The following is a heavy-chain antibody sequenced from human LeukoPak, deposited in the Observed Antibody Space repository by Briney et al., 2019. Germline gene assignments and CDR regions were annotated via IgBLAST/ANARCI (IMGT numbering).Heavy chain of an antibody. Sequence: ASVKVSCKASGGTFSSYAISWVRQAPGQGLEWMGGIIPIFGTANYAQKFQGRVTITADESTSTAYMELSSLRSEDTAVYYRARDNIIVATITNWFDPWGQGTLVTVSS. CDR1: GGTFSSYA. CDR2: IIPIFGTA. V-gene: IGHV1-69*01. CDR3: ARDNIIVATITNWFDP. J-gene: IGHJ5*02. D-gene: IGHD5-12*01.